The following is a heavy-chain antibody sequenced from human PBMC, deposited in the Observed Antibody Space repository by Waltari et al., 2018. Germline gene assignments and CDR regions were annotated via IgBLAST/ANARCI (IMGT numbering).Heavy chain of an antibody. D-gene: IGHD3-10*01. V-gene: IGHV4-34*01. CDR2: LNHSGST. CDR3: ARGLWFRAQSGAFDI. CDR1: GGSFSGYY. J-gene: IGHJ3*02. Sequence: QVQLQQWGAGLLKPSETLSLTCAVYGGSFSGYYWSWIRQPPGKGLEWIGELNHSGSTNYTPSLKSRVTISVATSKNQFSLKLSSVTAADTAVYYFARGLWFRAQSGAFDIWGQGTMVTVSS.